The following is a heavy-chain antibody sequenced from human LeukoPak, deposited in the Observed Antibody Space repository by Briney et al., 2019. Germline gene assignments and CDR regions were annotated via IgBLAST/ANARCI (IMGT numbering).Heavy chain of an antibody. J-gene: IGHJ6*03. D-gene: IGHD3-10*01. CDR2: IRSKAHRWET. CDR1: GFTYSGSA. CDR3: TSLQGYGSGYYYYMDV. V-gene: IGHV3-73*01. Sequence: PGGSLRLSCAASGFTYSGSAMHWVRQASGKGLVGVGRIRSKAHRWETAYAPSVKGRFTISRDDSKHTAYLQMNSLKTEDTAGYYCTSLQGYGSGYYYYMDVWGKGTTVSVSS.